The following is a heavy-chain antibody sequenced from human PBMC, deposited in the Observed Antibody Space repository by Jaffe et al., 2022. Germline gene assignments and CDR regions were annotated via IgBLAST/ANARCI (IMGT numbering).Heavy chain of an antibody. J-gene: IGHJ6*03. CDR1: GFTFSSYG. CDR3: AKVKGIITGTSSHMDV. Sequence: QVQVVESGGGVVQPGGSLRLSCAASGFTFSSYGMHWVRQAPGKGLEWVAFIRSDGSNKYYADSVKGRFTISRDNSKNTLYLQMNSLRAEDTAVYYCAKVKGIITGTSSHMDVWGKGTTVTVSS. CDR2: IRSDGSNK. V-gene: IGHV3-30*02. D-gene: IGHD1-7*01.